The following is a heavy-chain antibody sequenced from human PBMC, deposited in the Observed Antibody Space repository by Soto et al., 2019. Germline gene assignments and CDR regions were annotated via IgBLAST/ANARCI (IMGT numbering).Heavy chain of an antibody. V-gene: IGHV3-23*01. Sequence: GGSLRLSCAASGFTFSSYAMSGVRQAPGKGLEWVSAISGSGGSTYYADSVKGRFTISRDNSKNTLYLQMNSLRAEDTAVYYSAKVPYYDSSGYNWFDPWGQGTLVTAPQ. CDR2: ISGSGGST. D-gene: IGHD3-22*01. CDR3: AKVPYYDSSGYNWFDP. J-gene: IGHJ5*02. CDR1: GFTFSSYA.